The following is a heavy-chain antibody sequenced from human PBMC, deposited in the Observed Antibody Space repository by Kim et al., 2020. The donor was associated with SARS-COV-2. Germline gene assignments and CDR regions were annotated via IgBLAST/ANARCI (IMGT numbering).Heavy chain of an antibody. V-gene: IGHV3-30*18. CDR3: AKSPRGVASASYFDY. D-gene: IGHD6-13*01. CDR1: GFTFSDYA. Sequence: GGSLRLSCVASGFTFSDYAMHWVRQSPGKGLEWLPIISYDGGNKYYADSMQGRFTISRDNSKNTLYLQIHSLRPDDSAVYYCAKSPRGVASASYFDYWGQGTLVTVSS. CDR2: ISYDGGNK. J-gene: IGHJ4*02.